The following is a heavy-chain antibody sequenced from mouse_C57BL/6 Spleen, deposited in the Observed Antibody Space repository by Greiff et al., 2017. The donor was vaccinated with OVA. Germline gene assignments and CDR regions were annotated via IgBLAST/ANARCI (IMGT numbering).Heavy chain of an antibody. J-gene: IGHJ2*01. Sequence: VQLQQPGAELVRPGTSVKLSCKASGYTFTSYWMHWVKQRPGQGLEWIGVIDPSDSYTNYNQKFKGKATLTVDTSSSTAYMQLSSLTSEDSAVYYSARSGNYGSSYDYFDYWGQGTTLTVSS. CDR2: IDPSDSYT. D-gene: IGHD1-1*01. V-gene: IGHV1-59*01. CDR3: ARSGNYGSSYDYFDY. CDR1: GYTFTSYW.